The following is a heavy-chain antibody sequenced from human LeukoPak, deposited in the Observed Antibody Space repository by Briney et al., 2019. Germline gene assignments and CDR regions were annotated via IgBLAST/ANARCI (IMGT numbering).Heavy chain of an antibody. CDR2: INPNSGGT. Sequence: GASVKVSCKASGYTFTSYDINWVRQATGQGLEWMGWINPNSGGTNYAQKFQGWVTMTRDTSISTAYMELSRLRSDDTAVYYCARARIRDTADGMDVWGQGTTVTVSS. CDR3: ARARIRDTADGMDV. V-gene: IGHV1-2*04. J-gene: IGHJ6*02. CDR1: GYTFTSYD. D-gene: IGHD5-18*01.